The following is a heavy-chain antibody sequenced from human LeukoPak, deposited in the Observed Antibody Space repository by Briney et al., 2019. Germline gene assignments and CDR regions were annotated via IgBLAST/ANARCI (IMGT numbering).Heavy chain of an antibody. J-gene: IGHJ4*02. CDR2: INPSGGST. V-gene: IGHV1-46*01. CDR3: ARDQPQYGDYVTPLDY. Sequence: ASVKVSCKASGYTFTSYYMHWVRQAPGQGVEWMGIINPSGGSTSYAQKFQGRVTMTRDMSTSTVYMELNSLRSEDTAVYYCARDQPQYGDYVTPLDYWGQGTLVTVSS. CDR1: GYTFTSYY. D-gene: IGHD4-17*01.